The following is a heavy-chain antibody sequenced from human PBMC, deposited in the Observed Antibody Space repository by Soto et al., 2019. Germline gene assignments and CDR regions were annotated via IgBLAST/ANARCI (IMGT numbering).Heavy chain of an antibody. D-gene: IGHD6-13*01. CDR2: ISYDGSNK. J-gene: IGHJ3*02. V-gene: IGHV3-30-3*01. CDR3: ARDIAAAGTDYAFDI. Sequence: GGSLRLSCAASGFTFSSYAMHWVRQAPGKGLEWVAVISYDGSNKYYADSVKGRFTISRDNSKNTLYLQMNSLRAEDTAVYYCARDIAAAGTDYAFDIWGQGTMVTVSS. CDR1: GFTFSSYA.